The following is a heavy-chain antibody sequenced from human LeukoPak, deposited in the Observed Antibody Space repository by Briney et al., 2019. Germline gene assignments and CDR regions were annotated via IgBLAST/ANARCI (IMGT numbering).Heavy chain of an antibody. CDR3: ARGGFAYYYDSSGYYYFDY. CDR1: GVSISSYY. CDR2: IYYSGST. D-gene: IGHD3-22*01. Sequence: KTSETLSLTCTVSGVSISSYYWSWIRQPPGKGLEWIWYIYYSGSTNYNPSLKSRVTISVDTSKNQFSLKLSSVTAADTAVYYCARGGFAYYYDSSGYYYFDYWGQGTLVTVSS. J-gene: IGHJ4*02. V-gene: IGHV4-59*01.